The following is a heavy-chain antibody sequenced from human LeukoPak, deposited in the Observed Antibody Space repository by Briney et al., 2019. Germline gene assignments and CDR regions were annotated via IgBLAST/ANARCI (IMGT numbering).Heavy chain of an antibody. CDR1: GGSISSGGYY. CDR2: IYYSGST. J-gene: IGHJ6*02. D-gene: IGHD6-13*01. CDR3: ARESADRSAAAPSILTYYYYYGMDV. V-gene: IGHV4-31*03. Sequence: SETLSLTCTVSGGSISSGGYYWSWIRQHPGKGLEWIGYIYYSGSTYYNPSLKSRVTISVDTSKNQFSLKLSSVTAADTAVYYCARESADRSAAAPSILTYYYYYGMDVWGQGTTVTVSS.